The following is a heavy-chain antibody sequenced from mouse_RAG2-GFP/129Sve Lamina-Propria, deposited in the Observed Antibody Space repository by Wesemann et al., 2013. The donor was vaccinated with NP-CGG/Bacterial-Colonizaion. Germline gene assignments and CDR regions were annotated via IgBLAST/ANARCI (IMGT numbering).Heavy chain of an antibody. J-gene: IGHJ2*01. CDR1: FTSYN. CDR2: IYPGNGDT. D-gene: IGHD1-1*01. Sequence: FTSYNMHWVKQTPRQGLEWIGAIYPGNGDTSYNQKFKGKATLTVDKSSSTAYMELRSLTSEDTAVYYCARGVRGVYYGSLYYFDYWGQGTTLTVSS. V-gene: IGHV1-12*01. CDR3: ARGVRGVYYGSLYYFDY.